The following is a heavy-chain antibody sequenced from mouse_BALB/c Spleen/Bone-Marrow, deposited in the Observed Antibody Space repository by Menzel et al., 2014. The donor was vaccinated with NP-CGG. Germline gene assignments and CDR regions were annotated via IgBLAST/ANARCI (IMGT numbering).Heavy chain of an antibody. V-gene: IGHV4-1*02. J-gene: IGHJ3*01. CDR2: INPDSSTI. D-gene: IGHD4-1*01. CDR3: ARNWDVGFAY. CDR1: GFDFSRYW. Sequence: EVKLQESGGGLVQPGGSLKLSYAASGFDFSRYWMSWVRQAPGKGLEWIGEINPDSSTINYTPSLKDKFIISRDNAKNTLYLQMSKVRSEDTSLYYCARNWDVGFAYWGQGTLVTVSA.